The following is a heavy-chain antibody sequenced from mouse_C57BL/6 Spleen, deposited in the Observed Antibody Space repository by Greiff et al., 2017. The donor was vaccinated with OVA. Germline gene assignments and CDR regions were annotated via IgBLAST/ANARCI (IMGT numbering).Heavy chain of an antibody. CDR3: ARSGAYYSNFFDY. Sequence: QVQLQQPGTELVKPGASVKLSCKASGYTFTSYWMHWVKQRPGQGLEWIGNINPSNGGTNYNEKFKSKATLTVDKSSSTAYMQLSSLTSEDSAVYYGARSGAYYSNFFDYWGQGTTLTVSS. CDR2: INPSNGGT. J-gene: IGHJ2*01. CDR1: GYTFTSYW. D-gene: IGHD2-5*01. V-gene: IGHV1-53*01.